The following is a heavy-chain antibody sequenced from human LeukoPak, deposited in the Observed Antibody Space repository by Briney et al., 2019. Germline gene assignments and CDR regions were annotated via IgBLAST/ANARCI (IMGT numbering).Heavy chain of an antibody. CDR2: ISSNSSYI. CDR1: GFTFSSYS. Sequence: PGGSLRLSCAASGFTFSSYSMNWVRQAPGKRLEWVSSISSNSSYIYCADSVKGRFTISRDNSKNSLYLQMNSLRAEDTAVYYCARDKWLGYYYGIDLWGQRTTVTVSS. D-gene: IGHD6-19*01. CDR3: ARDKWLGYYYGIDL. V-gene: IGHV3-21*01. J-gene: IGHJ6*02.